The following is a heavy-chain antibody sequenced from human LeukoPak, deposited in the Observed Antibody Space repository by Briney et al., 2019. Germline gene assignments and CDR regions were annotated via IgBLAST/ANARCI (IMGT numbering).Heavy chain of an antibody. V-gene: IGHV4-34*01. D-gene: IGHD2-15*01. Sequence: SETLSLTCAVYGGSFSGYYWSWIRQPPGKGLEWIGEINYSGSTNYNPSLKSRVTISVDTSKNQFSLKLSSVTAADTAVYYCARFRDIVVVVAAYQRHDAFDIWGQGTMVTVSS. CDR2: INYSGST. J-gene: IGHJ3*02. CDR3: ARFRDIVVVVAAYQRHDAFDI. CDR1: GGSFSGYY.